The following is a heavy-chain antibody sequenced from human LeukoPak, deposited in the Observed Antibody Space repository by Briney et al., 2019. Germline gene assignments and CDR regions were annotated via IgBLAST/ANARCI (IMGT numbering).Heavy chain of an antibody. D-gene: IGHD3-10*01. Sequence: GGSLRLSCAASGFTFSSYWMSWVRQAPGKGLEWVANIKQDGSEKYYVDSVKGRFTISRDNAKNSLYLQMNSLRAEDTAVYYCARDNTYYYGSGSYYHHGYFDYGGQGTLSPSPQ. V-gene: IGHV3-7*01. CDR2: IKQDGSEK. J-gene: IGHJ4*02. CDR1: GFTFSSYW. CDR3: ARDNTYYYGSGSYYHHGYFDY.